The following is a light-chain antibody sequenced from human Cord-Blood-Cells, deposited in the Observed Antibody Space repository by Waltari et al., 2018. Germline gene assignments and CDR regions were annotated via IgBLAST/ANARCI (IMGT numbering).Light chain of an antibody. J-gene: IGLJ2*01. CDR1: SSDVGGYNY. CDR3: SSYTSSSTVV. CDR2: DVS. Sequence: QSALPQPASVSGSPGQSITISCTGTSSDVGGYNYVTWYQQPPDKAPILMIYDVSNRPSGVSNRFSGSKSGNTASLTISRLQAEDEADYYCSSYTSSSTVVFGGGTKLTVL. V-gene: IGLV2-14*01.